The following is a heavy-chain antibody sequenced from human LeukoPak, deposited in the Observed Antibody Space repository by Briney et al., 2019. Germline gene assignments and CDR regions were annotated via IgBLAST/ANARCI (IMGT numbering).Heavy chain of an antibody. CDR3: ANLDYYYGMDV. CDR1: GFTFSSYW. J-gene: IGHJ6*02. Sequence: GGSLRLSCAASGFTFSSYWMSWVRQAPGKGLEWMAVISYDGSNKYYADSVKGRFTISRDNSKNTLYLQMNSLRAEDTAVYYCANLDYYYGMDVWGQGTTVTVSS. CDR2: ISYDGSNK. V-gene: IGHV3-30*18.